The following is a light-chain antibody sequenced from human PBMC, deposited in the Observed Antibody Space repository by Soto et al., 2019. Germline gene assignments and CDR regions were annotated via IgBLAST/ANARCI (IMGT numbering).Light chain of an antibody. V-gene: IGKV3-15*01. CDR1: QSINTN. CDR3: QQYNNWPRRT. Sequence: EIVLTQSPDTLSLSPGERATFSCRASQSINTNLAWFQLKPGQAPRLLIYGASIRAAGIPARFSGSGSGTEFTLTISGLQSDDFAVYYCQQYNNWPRRTFGQGTKVDIK. J-gene: IGKJ1*01. CDR2: GAS.